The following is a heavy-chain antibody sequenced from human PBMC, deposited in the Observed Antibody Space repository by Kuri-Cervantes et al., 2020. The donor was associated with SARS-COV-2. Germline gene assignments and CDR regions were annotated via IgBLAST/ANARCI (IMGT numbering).Heavy chain of an antibody. J-gene: IGHJ4*02. V-gene: IGHV3-30*03. Sequence: GESLKISCAASGFTFSSYGMHWVRQAPGKGLEWVAVISYDGSNKYYADSVKGRFTISRDNSKNTLYLQMNSLRAEDTAVYYCARVISGYCTNGVCPYYFDYWGQGTLVTVSS. D-gene: IGHD2-8*01. CDR1: GFTFSSYG. CDR2: ISYDGSNK. CDR3: ARVISGYCTNGVCPYYFDY.